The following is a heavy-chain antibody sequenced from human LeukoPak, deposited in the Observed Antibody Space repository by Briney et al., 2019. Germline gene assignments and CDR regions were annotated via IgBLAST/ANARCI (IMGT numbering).Heavy chain of an antibody. CDR3: ARRSGFGEWYDF. CDR2: IYPGGSVYPGDSGT. CDR1: GYSFSSHW. Sequence: GESLKISCKGSGYSFSSHWIAWVRQMPGKGLEWIGNIYPGGSVYPGDSGTIYSPSFQGQVTFSADESITTAFLWWSGLKASDTATYYCARRSGFGEWYDFWGQGTLVTVPS. V-gene: IGHV5-51*01. D-gene: IGHD3-10*01. J-gene: IGHJ4*02.